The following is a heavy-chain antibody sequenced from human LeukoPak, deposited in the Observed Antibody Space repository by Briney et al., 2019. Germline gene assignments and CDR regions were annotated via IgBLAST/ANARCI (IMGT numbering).Heavy chain of an antibody. CDR2: IYHSGST. CDR1: GGSISSSNW. CDR3: ASLYYYDSSGYFPHDY. Sequence: SGTLSLTCAVSGGSISSSNWWSWVRQPPGKGLEWIGEIYHSGSTNYNPSLKSRVTISVDKSKNQFSLKLSSVTAADTAVYYCASLYYYDSSGYFPHDYWGQGTLVTVSS. V-gene: IGHV4-4*02. D-gene: IGHD3-22*01. J-gene: IGHJ4*02.